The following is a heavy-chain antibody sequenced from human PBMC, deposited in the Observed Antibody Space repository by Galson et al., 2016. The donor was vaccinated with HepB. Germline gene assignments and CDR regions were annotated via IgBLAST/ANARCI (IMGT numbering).Heavy chain of an antibody. CDR1: RFTFGSYA. Sequence: SLRLSCAVSRFTFGSYAMSWVRQAPGKGLEWVSSTSDNAGSTYYADSVKGRFTISRDNSKNTLYLQMNSLRAEDTAVYYCARSKGYYYYAMDVWGQGTTVTVSS. CDR3: ARSKGYYYYAMDV. V-gene: IGHV3-23*01. J-gene: IGHJ6*02. CDR2: TSDNAGST. D-gene: IGHD1-26*01.